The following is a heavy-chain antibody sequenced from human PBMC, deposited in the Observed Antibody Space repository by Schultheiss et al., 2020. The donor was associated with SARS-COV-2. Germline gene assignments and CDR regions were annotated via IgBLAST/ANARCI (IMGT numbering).Heavy chain of an antibody. J-gene: IGHJ6*02. D-gene: IGHD3-3*01. CDR1: GFTFSSYD. V-gene: IGHV3-13*01. CDR2: IGTAGDT. Sequence: GESLKISCAASGFTFSSYDMHWVRQATGKGLEWVSAIGTAGDTYYPGSVKGRFTISRENAKNSLYLQMNSLRAGDTAVYYCARDRSIFGVVGDYYYGMDVWGQGTTVTVSS. CDR3: ARDRSIFGVVGDYYYGMDV.